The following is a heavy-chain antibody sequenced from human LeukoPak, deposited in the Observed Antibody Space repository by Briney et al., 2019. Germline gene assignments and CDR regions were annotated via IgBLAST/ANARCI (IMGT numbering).Heavy chain of an antibody. J-gene: IGHJ3*02. CDR1: GYTLTELS. V-gene: IGHV1-24*01. D-gene: IGHD3-3*01. CDR2: FDPEDGET. Sequence: ASVKVSCKVSGYTLTELSMHWVRQAPGKGLERMGGFDPEDGETIYAQKFQGRVTMTEDTSTDTAYMELSSLRSEDTAVYYCATGITIFGAAFDIWGQGTMVTVSS. CDR3: ATGITIFGAAFDI.